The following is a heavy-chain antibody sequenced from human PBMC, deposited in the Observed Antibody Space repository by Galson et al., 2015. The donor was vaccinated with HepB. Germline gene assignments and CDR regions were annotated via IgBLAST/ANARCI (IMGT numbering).Heavy chain of an antibody. CDR3: AKGAPGSTGDRYFQH. CDR2: ISGSAAST. D-gene: IGHD2-2*01. V-gene: IGHV3-23*01. Sequence: SLRLSCAASGFTFSSYAMRWVRQAPGKGPEWVSTISGSAASTYYVDSVKGRFTSSRDNSKNTLYLQMNSLRAEDTAVYYCAKGAPGSTGDRYFQHWGQGALVTVSS. J-gene: IGHJ1*01. CDR1: GFTFSSYA.